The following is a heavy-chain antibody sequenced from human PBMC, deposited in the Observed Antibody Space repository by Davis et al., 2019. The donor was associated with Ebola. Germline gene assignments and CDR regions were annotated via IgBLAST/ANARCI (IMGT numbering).Heavy chain of an antibody. D-gene: IGHD7-27*01. CDR2: IYYSGST. CDR3: ARRELGTLAFDI. Sequence: PSETLSLTCTVSGGSISSYYWSWIRQPPGKGLEWIGDIYYSGSTNYNPSLKSRVTISVDTSKNQFSLKLSSVTAADTAVYYCARRELGTLAFDIWGQGTMVTVSS. J-gene: IGHJ3*02. CDR1: GGSISSYY. V-gene: IGHV4-59*08.